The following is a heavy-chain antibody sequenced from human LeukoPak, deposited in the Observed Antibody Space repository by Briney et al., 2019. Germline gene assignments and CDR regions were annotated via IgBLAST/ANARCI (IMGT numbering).Heavy chain of an antibody. CDR1: GYTFTGYY. D-gene: IGHD2-2*02. CDR3: ARSTRDIIVVPAAIGAFDI. V-gene: IGHV1-2*02. CDR2: INPNSGGT. Sequence: ASVKVSCKASGYTFTGYYMHWVRQAPGQGLEWMGWINPNSGGTNYAQKFQGRVTMTRDTSISTAYMELSRLRSDDTAVYYCARSTRDIIVVPAAIGAFDIWGQGTTVTVSS. J-gene: IGHJ3*02.